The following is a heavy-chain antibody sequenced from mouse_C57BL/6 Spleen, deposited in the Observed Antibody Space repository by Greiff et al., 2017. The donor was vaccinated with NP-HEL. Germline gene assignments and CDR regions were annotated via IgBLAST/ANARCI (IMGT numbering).Heavy chain of an antibody. CDR1: GFTFSSYG. D-gene: IGHD2-4*01. Sequence: EVHLVESGGDLVKPGGSLKLSCAASGFTFSSYGMSWVRQTPDKRLEWVATISSGGSYTYYPDSVKGRFTISRDKAKNTLYLHMSSLKSEDTAMYYCARHRDYDVDYWGQGTTLTVSS. CDR3: ARHRDYDVDY. V-gene: IGHV5-6*01. CDR2: ISSGGSYT. J-gene: IGHJ2*01.